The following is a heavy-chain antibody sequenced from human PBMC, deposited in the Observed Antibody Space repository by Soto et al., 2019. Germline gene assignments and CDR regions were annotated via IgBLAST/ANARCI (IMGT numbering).Heavy chain of an antibody. Sequence: TSETLSLTCTVSGGAISGSAYYWGWIRQPPGEGLEYIGSIYFDGSTYYNPSLKSRVTISVDTSKNQFSLKLSSVTAADTAVYYCARGVVKRSRGVIWTKGWFDPWGQGTLVTVSS. V-gene: IGHV4-39*07. D-gene: IGHD3-10*01. CDR3: ARGVVKRSRGVIWTKGWFDP. CDR2: IYFDGST. J-gene: IGHJ5*02. CDR1: GGAISGSAYY.